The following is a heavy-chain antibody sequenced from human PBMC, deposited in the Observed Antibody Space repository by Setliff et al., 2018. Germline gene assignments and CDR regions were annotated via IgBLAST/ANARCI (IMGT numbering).Heavy chain of an antibody. CDR2: VFTATDDT. CDR1: GYTFTGYY. V-gene: IGHV1-2*06. CDR3: VRQDILTGYYAFDY. J-gene: IGHJ4*02. Sequence: ASVKVSCKASGYTFTGYYIHWVRQAPGQRLEWMGRVFTATDDTQFRTEFQGRVSVTRDTSMSTTYMELSGLRSDDTAVYYCVRQDILTGYYAFDYWGQGILVTVSS. D-gene: IGHD3-9*01.